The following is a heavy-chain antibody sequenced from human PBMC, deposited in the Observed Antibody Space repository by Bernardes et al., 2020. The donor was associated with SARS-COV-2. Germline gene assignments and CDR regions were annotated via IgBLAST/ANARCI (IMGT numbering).Heavy chain of an antibody. V-gene: IGHV1-18*01. J-gene: IGHJ4*02. CDR1: GYTFTSYG. Sequence: ASVKVSCKASGYTFTSYGISWVRQAPGQGLEWMGWISAYNGNTNYAQKLQGRVTMTTDTSTSTAYMELRSLRSDDTAVYYCARDRVDTAMVFKPAPVDYWGQGTLVTVSS. CDR2: ISAYNGNT. D-gene: IGHD5-18*01. CDR3: ARDRVDTAMVFKPAPVDY.